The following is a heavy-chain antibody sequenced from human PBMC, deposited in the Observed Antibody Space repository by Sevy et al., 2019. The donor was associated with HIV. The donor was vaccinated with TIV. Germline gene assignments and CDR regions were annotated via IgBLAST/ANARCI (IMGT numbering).Heavy chain of an antibody. CDR3: ARHTVTTIRGAFDF. CDR1: GFSFSSYA. D-gene: IGHD4-17*01. CDR2: ISSTPGYI. V-gene: IGHV3-21*01. Sequence: GGSLRLSCAASGFSFSSYAMNWVRLAPGKGLEWVSSISSTPGYIYYADSVKGRLTISRDNAKNSLYLQMNSLRAEDTAVYYCARHTVTTIRGAFDFWGQGTMVTVSS. J-gene: IGHJ3*01.